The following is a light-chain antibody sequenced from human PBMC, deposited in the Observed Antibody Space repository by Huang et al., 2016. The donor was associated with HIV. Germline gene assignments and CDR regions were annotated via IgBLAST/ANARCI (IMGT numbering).Light chain of an antibody. J-gene: IGKJ3*01. V-gene: IGKV1-33*01. CDR1: QDISNY. CDR3: QQYDNLPWT. CDR2: HTS. Sequence: DIQMTQSPSSLSASVGDRVTITCQASQDISNYLNWYQQKIGKAPKLLIYHTSNLETWVPSRFSGSGSGTDFTFTISSLQPEDIATYYCQQYDNLPWTFGPGTKVDIK.